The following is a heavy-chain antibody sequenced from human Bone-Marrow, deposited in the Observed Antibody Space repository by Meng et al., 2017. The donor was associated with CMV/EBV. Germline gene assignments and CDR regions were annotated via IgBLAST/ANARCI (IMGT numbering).Heavy chain of an antibody. D-gene: IGHD6-19*01. Sequence: SCAISGDHVSSNNAAWNWIRQSPSRGLEWLGRTYYRAKWYSDHAISVKGRITINPDTSKNQVSMHLTSVTPEDTAVYYCARDGSGWYYFDYWGQGTLVTVSS. J-gene: IGHJ4*02. CDR2: TYYRAKWYS. CDR3: ARDGSGWYYFDY. CDR1: GDHVSSNNAA. V-gene: IGHV6-1*01.